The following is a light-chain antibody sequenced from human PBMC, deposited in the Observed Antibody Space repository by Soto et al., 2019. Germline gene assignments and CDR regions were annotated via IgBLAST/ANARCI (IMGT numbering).Light chain of an antibody. J-gene: IGKJ2*01. CDR3: QPHVSSPHLYI. V-gene: IGKV3-20*01. CDR2: GAS. CDR1: QSVGSGS. Sequence: EIVLTQSPGTLSLSPGERATLSCRASQSVGSGSLLWYQHKPGQAPRLLISGASKRATGIPDRLSGSGSGTDFTLTITKLDPEDFAVYYCQPHVSSPHLYIFGQGTKLEIK.